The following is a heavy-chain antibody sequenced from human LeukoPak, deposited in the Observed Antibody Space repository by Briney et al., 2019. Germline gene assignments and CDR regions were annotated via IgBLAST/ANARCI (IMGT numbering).Heavy chain of an antibody. V-gene: IGHV4-59*01. Sequence: SETLSLTCTVSGGSISSYYWSWIRKPPGKGLEWIGYIYYSGSTNYNPSLKSRVTISVDTSKNQFSLRLSSVTAADTAVYYCARGYVLNWFDPWGQGTLVTVSS. CDR1: GGSISSYY. J-gene: IGHJ5*02. CDR2: IYYSGST. D-gene: IGHD2-2*01. CDR3: ARGYVLNWFDP.